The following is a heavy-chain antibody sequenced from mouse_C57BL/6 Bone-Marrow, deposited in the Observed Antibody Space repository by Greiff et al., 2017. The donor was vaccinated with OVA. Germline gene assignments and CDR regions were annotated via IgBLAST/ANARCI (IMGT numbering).Heavy chain of an antibody. Sequence: EVQLQQSGPELVKPGASVKISCKASGYSFTGYYMNWVKQSPEKSLEWIGEINPSTGGTTYNQKFKAKATLTVDKSSSTAYMQLKSLTSEDSAVYYCARYLITTVVPHYFDYWGQGTTLTVSS. J-gene: IGHJ2*01. CDR2: INPSTGGT. CDR3: ARYLITTVVPHYFDY. D-gene: IGHD1-1*01. V-gene: IGHV1-42*01. CDR1: GYSFTGYY.